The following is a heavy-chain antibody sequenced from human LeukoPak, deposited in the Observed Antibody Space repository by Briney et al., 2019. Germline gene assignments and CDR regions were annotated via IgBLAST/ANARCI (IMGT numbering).Heavy chain of an antibody. D-gene: IGHD3-16*01. CDR3: ARGGGLDV. V-gene: IGHV3-30*03. CDR2: IASDGSDI. CDR1: GFTLSVCG. Sequence: PGGSLRLSCAASGFTLSVCGMHWVRQAPGRGLEWVAAIASDGSDIHYVDSVKGRFTISRDNAKNSLYLQMSNLRAEDTAVYFCARGGGLDVWGQGATVTVSS. J-gene: IGHJ6*02.